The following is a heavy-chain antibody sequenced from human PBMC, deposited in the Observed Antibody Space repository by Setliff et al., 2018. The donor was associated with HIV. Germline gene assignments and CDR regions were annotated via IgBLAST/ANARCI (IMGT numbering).Heavy chain of an antibody. CDR3: ARRGSRGDYYYYMDV. Sequence: ASVKVSCKASGYTFTSYYMHWVRQAPGQGLEWMGIINPSGGSTSYAQKFQGRVTMTRDTSTSTVYMELSSLRSEDTAVYYCARRGSRGDYYYYMDVWGKGTTVTVSS. CDR1: GYTFTSYY. CDR2: INPSGGST. D-gene: IGHD3-10*01. V-gene: IGHV1-46*01. J-gene: IGHJ6*03.